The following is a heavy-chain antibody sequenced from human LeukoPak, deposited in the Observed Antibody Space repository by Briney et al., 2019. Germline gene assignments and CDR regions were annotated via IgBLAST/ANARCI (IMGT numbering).Heavy chain of an antibody. V-gene: IGHV1-18*01. CDR2: ISAYNGNT. CDR1: GYTFTSYG. Sequence: ASVKVSCKASGYTFTSYGISWVRQAPGQGLEWMGWISAYNGNTNYAQKLQGRVTMTTDTSTSTAYMELRSLRSDDTVVYYCARDLGVVVRRDTAMAIGNYWGQGTLVTVSS. J-gene: IGHJ4*02. CDR3: ARDLGVVVRRDTAMAIGNY. D-gene: IGHD5-18*01.